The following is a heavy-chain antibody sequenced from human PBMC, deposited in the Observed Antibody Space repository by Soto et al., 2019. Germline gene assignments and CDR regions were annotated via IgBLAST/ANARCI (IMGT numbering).Heavy chain of an antibody. CDR2: ISYEGSNK. J-gene: IGHJ4*02. Sequence: GGSLRLSCAASGFTFSSYAMHWVRQAPGTGLEWVAVISYEGSNKYYADSVKGRFTISRDNSKNTLYLQMNSLRTEDTAVYYCARVLGGMATVPFDYWGQGALVTVSS. CDR3: ARVLGGMATVPFDY. V-gene: IGHV3-30-3*01. CDR1: GFTFSSYA. D-gene: IGHD4-4*01.